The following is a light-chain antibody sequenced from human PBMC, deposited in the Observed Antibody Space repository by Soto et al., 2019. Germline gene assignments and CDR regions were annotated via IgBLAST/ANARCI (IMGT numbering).Light chain of an antibody. CDR1: QSVSTH. J-gene: IGKJ5*01. CDR3: QQRRSWPPTIT. V-gene: IGKV3-11*01. CDR2: DAS. Sequence: EIVMMQSPATLSVSPGERATLSCRASQSVSTHLAWYQQRPGQAPRLLIYDASYRATDIPPRFSGSGSGTDFTLTISSLEPEDFAVYYCQQRRSWPPTITFGQGTRLEIK.